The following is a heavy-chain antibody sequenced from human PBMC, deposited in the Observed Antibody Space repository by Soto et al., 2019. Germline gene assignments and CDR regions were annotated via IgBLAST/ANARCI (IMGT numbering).Heavy chain of an antibody. V-gene: IGHV3-30*18. D-gene: IGHD5-12*01. CDR1: GFTFSSYG. CDR2: ISYDGSNK. CDR3: AKDTGEMATISSY. J-gene: IGHJ4*02. Sequence: GGSLRLSCAASGFTFSSYGMHWVRQAPGKGLEWVAVISYDGSNKYYADSVKGRFTISRDNSKNTLYLQMNSLRAEDTAVYYCAKDTGEMATISSYWGQGTLVTVSS.